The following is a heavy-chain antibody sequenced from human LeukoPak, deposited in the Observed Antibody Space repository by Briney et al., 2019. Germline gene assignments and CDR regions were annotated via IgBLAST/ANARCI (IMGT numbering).Heavy chain of an antibody. CDR3: ARDQYCSSTSCSGGAFDI. V-gene: IGHV3-30*03. D-gene: IGHD2-2*01. J-gene: IGHJ3*02. Sequence: GGSLRLSCAASGFTFRNYVIHWVRQAPGKGLEWVAVISYDGTNNYYADSVKGRFTISRDNSKNTLYLQMNSLRAEDTAVYYCARDQYCSSTSCSGGAFDIWGQGTMVTVSS. CDR2: ISYDGTNN. CDR1: GFTFRNYV.